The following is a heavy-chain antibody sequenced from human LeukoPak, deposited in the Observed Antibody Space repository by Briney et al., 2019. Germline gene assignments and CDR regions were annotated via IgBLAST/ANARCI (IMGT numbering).Heavy chain of an antibody. D-gene: IGHD2-15*01. V-gene: IGHV3-64*01. J-gene: IGHJ6*03. CDR2: ISSNGNT. Sequence: GSLXXXCAASGFTFSTYGMYWVRQAPGKGLEYVSSISSNGNTYYSNSVKGRFTISRDNPKKTLYVQMGSLENEDLAVYYCAXARXAAKSGYMDVWGTGTTVTISS. CDR3: AXARXAAKSGYMDV. CDR1: GFTFSTYG.